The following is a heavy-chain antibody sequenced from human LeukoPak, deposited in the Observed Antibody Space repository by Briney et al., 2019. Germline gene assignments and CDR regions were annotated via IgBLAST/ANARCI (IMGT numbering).Heavy chain of an antibody. Sequence: SETLSLTCTVSGGSISSGDYYWSWIRQPPGKGLEWIVYIYYSGSTYYNPSLKSRVTISVDTSKNQLSLKLSSVTAADTAVYYCARDNYGSGSYYFDYWGQGTLVTVSS. CDR2: IYYSGST. CDR1: GGSISSGDYY. J-gene: IGHJ4*02. D-gene: IGHD3-10*01. CDR3: ARDNYGSGSYYFDY. V-gene: IGHV4-30-4*01.